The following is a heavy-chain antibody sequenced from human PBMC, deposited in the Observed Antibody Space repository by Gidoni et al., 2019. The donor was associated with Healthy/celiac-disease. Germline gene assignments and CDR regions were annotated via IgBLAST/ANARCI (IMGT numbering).Heavy chain of an antibody. D-gene: IGHD2-8*02. CDR2: IYDSRST. J-gene: IGHJ6*02. CDR1: GVSISSGGYY. CDR3: GGDLVGKGGMDV. V-gene: IGHV4-31*03. Sequence: QLQLQESGPGLVNSSQPLSPSCTVSGVSISSGGYYWSWFRQHPGKGLEWIAYIYDSRSTYDNPSLKSRVTISVNTSKNQFSLKLSSVTAADTAVYYCGGDLVGKGGMDVWGQGTTVTVSS.